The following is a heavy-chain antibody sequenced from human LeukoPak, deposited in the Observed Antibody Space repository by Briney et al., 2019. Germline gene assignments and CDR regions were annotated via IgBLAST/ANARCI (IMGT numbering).Heavy chain of an antibody. Sequence: GGSLRLSCAASGFTFSSYAMSWVRQAPGKGLEWVSAISGSGGSTYYADSVKGRFTISRDNSKNSLYLQMNSLRAEDTAVYYCARDFRLARDYYYYYGMDVWGQGTTVTVSS. D-gene: IGHD6-6*01. CDR2: ISGSGGST. CDR1: GFTFSSYA. V-gene: IGHV3-23*01. J-gene: IGHJ6*02. CDR3: ARDFRLARDYYYYYGMDV.